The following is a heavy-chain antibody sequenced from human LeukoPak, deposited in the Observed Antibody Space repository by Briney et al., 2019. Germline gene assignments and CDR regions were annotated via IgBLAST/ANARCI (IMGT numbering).Heavy chain of an antibody. Sequence: GASAKVSCKASGGTFSSYAISWVRQAPGQGLEWMGGIIPIFGTANYAQKFQGRVTITADESTSTAYMELSSLRSEDTAVYYCRYSSSAQYFDYWGQGTLVTVSS. CDR3: RYSSSAQYFDY. CDR2: IIPIFGTA. J-gene: IGHJ4*02. D-gene: IGHD6-6*01. V-gene: IGHV1-69*13. CDR1: GGTFSSYA.